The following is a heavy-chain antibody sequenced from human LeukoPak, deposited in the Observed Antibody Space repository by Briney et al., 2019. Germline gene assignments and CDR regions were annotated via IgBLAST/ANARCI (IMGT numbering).Heavy chain of an antibody. CDR2: ISGSGGAT. V-gene: IGHV3-23*01. CDR1: GFTFNTYG. J-gene: IGHJ4*02. D-gene: IGHD3-10*01. CDR3: ARGGVDYYGSGTYYLMYYFDY. Sequence: GGTLRLSCAASGFTFNTYGMSWVRQAPGKGLEWVSGISGSGGATYYADSVKGRFTISRDDPHDTLYLQMNSLRAEDTAVYFCARGGVDYYGSGTYYLMYYFDYWGQGALVTVSS.